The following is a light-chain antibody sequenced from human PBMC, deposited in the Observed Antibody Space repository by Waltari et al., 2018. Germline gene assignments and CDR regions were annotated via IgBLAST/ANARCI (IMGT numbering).Light chain of an antibody. J-gene: IGKJ2*01. Sequence: DIQMTQSPSTLSASVGDRVTITCRASQSIYIWLAWYQQKPGKAPNVLIYQASSLQNGVPSRFSGSGSGTEFTLTISSLQPDDFATYYCQQYNYYPYTFGQGTRLESK. V-gene: IGKV1-5*03. CDR2: QAS. CDR1: QSIYIW. CDR3: QQYNYYPYT.